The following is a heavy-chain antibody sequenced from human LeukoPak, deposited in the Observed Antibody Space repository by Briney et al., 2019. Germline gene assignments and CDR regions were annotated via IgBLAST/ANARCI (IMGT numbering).Heavy chain of an antibody. J-gene: IGHJ4*02. V-gene: IGHV3-21*01. CDR1: GFTFSSYS. CDR2: INSSSGYI. Sequence: GGSLRLSCAASGFTFSSYSMNWVRQAPGKGLEWVSSINSSSGYIYYADSVKGRFTISRDNAKNSLYLQMNSLRAEDTAVYYCARDVAAAALDYWGQGTLVTVSS. D-gene: IGHD6-13*01. CDR3: ARDVAAAALDY.